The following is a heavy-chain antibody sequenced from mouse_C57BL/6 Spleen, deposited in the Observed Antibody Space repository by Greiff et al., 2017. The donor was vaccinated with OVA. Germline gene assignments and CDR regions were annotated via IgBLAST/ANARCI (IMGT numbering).Heavy chain of an antibody. CDR1: GYTFTSYW. J-gene: IGHJ3*01. V-gene: IGHV1-74*01. D-gene: IGHD3-2*02. CDR2: IHPSDSDT. Sequence: QVQLQQSGAELVKPGASVKVSCKASGYTFTSYWMHWVKQRPGQGLEWIGRIHPSDSDTNYNQKFKGKATLTVDKSSSTAYMQLSSLTSEDSAVYYCAIAKDSSGYAWFAYWGQGTLVTVSA. CDR3: AIAKDSSGYAWFAY.